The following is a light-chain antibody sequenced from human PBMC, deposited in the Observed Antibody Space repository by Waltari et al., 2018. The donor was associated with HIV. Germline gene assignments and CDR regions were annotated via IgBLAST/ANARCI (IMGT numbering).Light chain of an antibody. V-gene: IGLV1-40*01. CDR2: GNS. CDR3: QSYDSSLSGSDVV. Sequence: QSVVTQPPSVSGAPGQRVTISCTGSSSNIGAGYDVHWYQQLPGTAHKLLIYGNSNRPSGVPDRFSGSKSGTSASLAITGLQAEDEADYYCQSYDSSLSGSDVVFGGGTELTVL. J-gene: IGLJ2*01. CDR1: SSNIGAGYD.